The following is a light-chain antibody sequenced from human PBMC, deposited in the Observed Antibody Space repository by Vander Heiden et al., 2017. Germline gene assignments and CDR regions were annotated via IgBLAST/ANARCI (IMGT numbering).Light chain of an antibody. CDR2: AAS. CDR3: QQLNRDLPYT. V-gene: IGKV1-9*01. CDR1: QGISSY. Sequence: DIQLTPSPFCLSASVGARVTISWRASQGISSYFACYQQNPGTATMLMCYAASTLQSGVPSRFSGSGSATAFPLIISSLPTDVFATYCWQQLNRDLPYTFGQGTKLEIK. J-gene: IGKJ2*01.